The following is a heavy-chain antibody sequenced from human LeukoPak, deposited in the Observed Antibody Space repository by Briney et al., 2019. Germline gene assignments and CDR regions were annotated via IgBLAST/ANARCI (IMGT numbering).Heavy chain of an antibody. J-gene: IGHJ5*02. D-gene: IGHD3-9*01. Sequence: GGSLRLSCVASGFTFSRYWMHWVRQAPGKGLVWVSRINSDGRSTNYADSVKGRFTISRDNAKNSLYLQMNSLRAEDTAVYYCARGGSVYYDILTGYYMDGNWFDPWGQGTLVTVSS. CDR3: ARGGSVYYDILTGYYMDGNWFDP. V-gene: IGHV3-74*01. CDR1: GFTFSRYW. CDR2: INSDGRST.